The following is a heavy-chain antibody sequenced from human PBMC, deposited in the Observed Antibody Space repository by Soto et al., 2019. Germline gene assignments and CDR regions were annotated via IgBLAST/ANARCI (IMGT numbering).Heavy chain of an antibody. D-gene: IGHD2-15*01. Sequence: PGGSLRLSCAASGFTFTTAWINWVRQAPGKGLEWVGRIKSKTDGGTGDYAAPVRGRFSISRDDSKNTVYLQMNSLKIEDTAVYYCTSPSGSRGFWFDPWGQGTLVTVSS. CDR1: GFTFTTAW. CDR3: TSPSGSRGFWFDP. CDR2: IKSKTDGGTG. V-gene: IGHV3-15*07. J-gene: IGHJ5*02.